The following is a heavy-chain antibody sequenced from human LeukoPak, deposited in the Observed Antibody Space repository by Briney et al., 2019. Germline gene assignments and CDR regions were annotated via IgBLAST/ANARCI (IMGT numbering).Heavy chain of an antibody. V-gene: IGHV3-53*04. CDR3: ARDLILPGIAAATYYYYGMDV. J-gene: IGHJ6*02. Sequence: GGSLRLSCAASGFTVSSNYMSWVRQAPGKGLEWVSVIYSGGSTYYADSVKGRFTISRHNSKGTLYLQMNSLRAEDTAVYYCARDLILPGIAAATYYYYGMDVWGQGTTVTVSS. D-gene: IGHD6-13*01. CDR1: GFTVSSNY. CDR2: IYSGGST.